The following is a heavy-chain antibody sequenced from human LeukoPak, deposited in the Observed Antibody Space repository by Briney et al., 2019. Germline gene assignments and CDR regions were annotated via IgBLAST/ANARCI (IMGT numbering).Heavy chain of an antibody. J-gene: IGHJ5*02. D-gene: IGHD2-2*02. CDR1: GGSISSYY. Sequence: SETLSLTCTVSGGSISSYYWSWIRQPAGEGLEWIGRLHTSGSTHYNPSLKSRVTMSVDTSKNQFSLKLSSVTAADTAVYYCARHCVVVPAAIRRRVRDWFDPWGQGTLVTVSS. V-gene: IGHV4-4*07. CDR2: LHTSGST. CDR3: ARHCVVVPAAIRRRVRDWFDP.